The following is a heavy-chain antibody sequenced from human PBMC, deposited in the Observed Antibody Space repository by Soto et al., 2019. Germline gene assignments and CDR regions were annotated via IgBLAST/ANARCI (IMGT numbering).Heavy chain of an antibody. V-gene: IGHV2-5*01. CDR3: AHSAYSSSWYPGDYFDY. J-gene: IGHJ4*02. CDR1: GFSLSTSGVG. CDR2: IYWNDDK. Sequence: QITLKESGPTLVKPTQTLTLTCTFSGFSLSTSGVGVGWIRQPPGKALEWLALIYWNDDKRFSPSLKSRLTITKDTSKNQVVLTMTNMDPVDTATYYCAHSAYSSSWYPGDYFDYWGQGTLVTVSS. D-gene: IGHD6-13*01.